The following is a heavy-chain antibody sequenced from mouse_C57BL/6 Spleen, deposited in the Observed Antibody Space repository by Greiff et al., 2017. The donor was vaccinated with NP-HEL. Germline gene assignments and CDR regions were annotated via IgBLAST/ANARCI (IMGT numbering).Heavy chain of an antibody. CDR3: ARRGVYDGYYRFDY. V-gene: IGHV3-6*01. Sequence: ESGPGLVKPSQSLSLTCSVTGYSITSGYYWNWIRQFPGNKLEWMGYISYDGSNNYNPSLKNRISITRDTSKNQFFLKLNSVTTEDTATYYCARRGVYDGYYRFDYWGQGTTLTVSS. D-gene: IGHD2-3*01. CDR2: ISYDGSN. CDR1: GYSITSGYY. J-gene: IGHJ2*01.